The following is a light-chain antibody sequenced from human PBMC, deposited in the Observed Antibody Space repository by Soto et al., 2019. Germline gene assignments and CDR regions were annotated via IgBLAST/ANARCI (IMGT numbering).Light chain of an antibody. CDR3: QQGYSTPADT. J-gene: IGKJ2*01. Sequence: DIQMTQSPSSLSASVGDRVTITCRASQSIGNSVNWYQQKPGKAPKLLISAASRLQSGVPSRFIGSGSGTDFTLTITSLQPEDFASYYCQQGYSTPADTFAQGTKVDIK. CDR1: QSIGNS. CDR2: AAS. V-gene: IGKV1-39*01.